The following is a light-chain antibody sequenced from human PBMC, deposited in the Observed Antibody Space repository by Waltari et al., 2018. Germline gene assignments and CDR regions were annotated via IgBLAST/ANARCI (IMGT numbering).Light chain of an antibody. Sequence: QSALTQPASVSGSPGQSITLSCTGTSNDVGGFNYVSRYQQHPGKAPKLMIYDVSNRPSGVSNRFSGSKSGNTASLTISGLQAEDEADYYCSSYAGSNTLEVFGGGTKLTVL. CDR3: SSYAGSNTLEV. J-gene: IGLJ3*02. V-gene: IGLV2-14*03. CDR1: SNDVGGFNY. CDR2: DVS.